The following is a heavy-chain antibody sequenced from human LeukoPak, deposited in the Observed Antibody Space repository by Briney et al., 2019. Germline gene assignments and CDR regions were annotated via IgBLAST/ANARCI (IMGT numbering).Heavy chain of an antibody. CDR3: ARAGGRGFGYGRLDS. CDR2: NYYSGNT. J-gene: IGHJ4*02. V-gene: IGHV4-31*03. D-gene: IGHD5-18*01. CDR1: GVSISSGGYY. Sequence: PSETLSLTCTVSGVSISSGGYYWSWIRQHPGKGLGWIGYNYYSGNTYYNPSLKSRVIISVDTSKNQFSLKLNSVTAADTAVYYCARAGGRGFGYGRLDSWGQGTLVTVSS.